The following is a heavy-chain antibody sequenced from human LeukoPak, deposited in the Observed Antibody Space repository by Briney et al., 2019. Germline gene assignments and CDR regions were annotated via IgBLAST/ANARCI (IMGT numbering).Heavy chain of an antibody. CDR3: ARDVRVQDIVVVPAAYFDY. V-gene: IGHV4-61*02. Sequence: SETLSLTCTVSGGSISSGSYYWSWIRQPAGKGLEWIGRIYTSGSTNYNPSLKSRVTISVDTSKNQFSLKLSSVTAADTAVYYCARDVRVQDIVVVPAAYFDYWGQGTLVTVSS. CDR2: IYTSGST. J-gene: IGHJ4*02. D-gene: IGHD2-2*01. CDR1: GGSISSGSYY.